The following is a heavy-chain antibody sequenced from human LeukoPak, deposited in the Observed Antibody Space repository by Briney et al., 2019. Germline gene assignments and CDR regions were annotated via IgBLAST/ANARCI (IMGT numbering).Heavy chain of an antibody. V-gene: IGHV1-8*01. CDR1: GYTFTSYD. J-gene: IGHJ5*02. CDR3: AREFDYVWGSYLSYNWFDP. D-gene: IGHD3-16*02. CDR2: MNPNSGNT. Sequence: ASVKVSCKASGYTFTSYDINWVRQATGQGLEWMGWMNPNSGNTGYAQKFQGRVTMTRNTSISTAYMELSSLRSEGTAVYYCAREFDYVWGSYLSYNWFDPWGQGTLVTVSS.